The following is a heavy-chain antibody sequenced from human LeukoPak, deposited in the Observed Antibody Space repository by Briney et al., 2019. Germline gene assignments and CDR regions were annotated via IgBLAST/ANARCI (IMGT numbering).Heavy chain of an antibody. CDR2: IYYSGST. V-gene: IGHV4-59*08. CDR3: ARHSSGWYALNFDY. Sequence: SETLCLTCTVSGGSISSYYWSWIRQPPGKGLEWIGYIYYSGSTNYNPSLKSRVTISVDTSKNQFSLKLSSVTAADTAVYYCARHSSGWYALNFDYWGQGTLATVSS. J-gene: IGHJ4*02. CDR1: GGSISSYY. D-gene: IGHD6-19*01.